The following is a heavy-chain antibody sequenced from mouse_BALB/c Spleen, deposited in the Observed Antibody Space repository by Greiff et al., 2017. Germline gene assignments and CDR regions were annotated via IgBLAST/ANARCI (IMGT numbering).Heavy chain of an antibody. V-gene: IGHV5-4*02. CDR1: GFTFSDYY. Sequence: EVQVVESGGGLVKPGGSLKLSCAASGFTFSDYYMYWVRQTPEKRLEWVATISDGGSYTYYPDSVKGRFTISRDNAKNNLYLQMSSLKSEDTAMYDCARAGYYYGSSPAAFAYWGQGTLVTVSA. CDR3: ARAGYYYGSSPAAFAY. D-gene: IGHD1-1*01. CDR2: ISDGGSYT. J-gene: IGHJ3*01.